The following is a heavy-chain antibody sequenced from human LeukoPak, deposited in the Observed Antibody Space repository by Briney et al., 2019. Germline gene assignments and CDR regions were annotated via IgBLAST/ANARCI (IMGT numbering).Heavy chain of an antibody. D-gene: IGHD1-26*01. V-gene: IGHV1-2*02. CDR1: GYTFTGYY. Sequence: GASVKVSCKASGYTFTGYYMHWVRQAPGQGLEWMGWINPNSGGTNYAQKFQGRVTMTRDTSISTAYMELSGLRSDETAVYSCARDTTRDNWFDPWGQGTLVTVSS. CDR2: INPNSGGT. J-gene: IGHJ5*02. CDR3: ARDTTRDNWFDP.